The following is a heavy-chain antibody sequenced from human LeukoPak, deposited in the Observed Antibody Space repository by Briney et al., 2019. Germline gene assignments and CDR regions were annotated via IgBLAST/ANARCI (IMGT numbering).Heavy chain of an antibody. V-gene: IGHV4-59*12. CDR2: IYYSEST. Sequence: ASETLSLTCTVSGGSMSRYYWSWIRQPPGKGLEWMGYIYYSESTNYNPSLKSRVTISVDTPKHHFSLELRSVTAADTAVYYCARAYYSTSWFPHWGQGALVTVSS. CDR1: GGSMSRYY. D-gene: IGHD3-10*01. CDR3: ARAYYSTSWFPH. J-gene: IGHJ5*02.